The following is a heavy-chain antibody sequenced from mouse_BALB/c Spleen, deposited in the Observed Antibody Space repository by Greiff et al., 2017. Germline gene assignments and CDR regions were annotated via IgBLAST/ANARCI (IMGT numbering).Heavy chain of an antibody. V-gene: IGHV1-54*01. CDR2: INPGSGGT. CDR3: ARGGDGYYGFLAY. D-gene: IGHD2-3*01. CDR1: GYAFTNYL. Sequence: QVQLQQSGAELVRPGTSVKVSCKASGYAFTNYLIEWVKQRPGQGLEWIGVINPGSGGTNYNEKFKGKATLTADKSSSTAYMQLSSLTSDDSAVYFCARGGDGYYGFLAYWGQGTLVTVSA. J-gene: IGHJ3*01.